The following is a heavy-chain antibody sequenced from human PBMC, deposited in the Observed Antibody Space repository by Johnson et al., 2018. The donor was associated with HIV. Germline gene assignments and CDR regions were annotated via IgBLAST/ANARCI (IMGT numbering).Heavy chain of an antibody. CDR3: ASRSEQWLGAFDI. J-gene: IGHJ3*02. D-gene: IGHD6-19*01. CDR2: IGTAGDT. CDR1: GFTFDDYG. V-gene: IGHV3-13*01. Sequence: VQLVESGGGVVRPGGSLRLSCAASGFTFDDYGMSWVRQATGKGLEWVSAIGTAGDTYYPGSVKGRFTISRENAKNSLYLQMNSLRAEDTAVYYCASRSEQWLGAFDIWGQGTMVTVSS.